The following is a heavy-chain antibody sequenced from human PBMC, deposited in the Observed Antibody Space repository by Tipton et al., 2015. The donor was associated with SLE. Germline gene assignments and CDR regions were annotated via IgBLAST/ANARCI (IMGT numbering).Heavy chain of an antibody. V-gene: IGHV3-23*01. D-gene: IGHD6-19*01. J-gene: IGHJ4*02. Sequence: SLRLSCAASGFTFSSYGMHWVRQAPGKGLEWVSAISGSGGSTYYADSVKSRFTISRDNSKNTLYLQMNSLRAEDTAVYYCARDLRAVAGNLFDYWGQGTLVTVSS. CDR2: ISGSGGST. CDR3: ARDLRAVAGNLFDY. CDR1: GFTFSSYG.